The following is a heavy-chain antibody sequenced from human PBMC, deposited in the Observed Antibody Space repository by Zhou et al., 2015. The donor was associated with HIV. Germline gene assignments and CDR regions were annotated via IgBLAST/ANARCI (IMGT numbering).Heavy chain of an antibody. CDR1: GYTFTSYY. J-gene: IGHJ6*02. CDR2: INPSGGST. D-gene: IGHD2-2*01. Sequence: QVQLVQSGAEVKKPGASVKVSCKASGYTFTSYYMHWVRQAPGQGLEWMGIINPSGGSTSYAQKFQGRVTMTRDTSTSTVYMELSSLRSEDTAVYYCARVGLGVPVRYGMDVWGQGTTVTVSS. V-gene: IGHV1-46*01. CDR3: ARVGLGVPVRYGMDV.